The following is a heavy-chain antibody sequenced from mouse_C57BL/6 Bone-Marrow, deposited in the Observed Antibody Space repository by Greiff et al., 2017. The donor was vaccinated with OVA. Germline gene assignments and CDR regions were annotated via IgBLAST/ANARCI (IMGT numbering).Heavy chain of an antibody. D-gene: IGHD4-1*01. CDR1: GYTFTSYW. J-gene: IGHJ2*01. Sequence: VKLQQPGAELVRPGSSVKLSCKASGYTFTSYWMDWVKQRPGQGLEWIGNIYPSDSETHYNQKFKDKATLTVDKSSSTAYMQLSSLTSEDSAVYYCARTAGTSYWGQGTTLTVSS. CDR2: IYPSDSET. V-gene: IGHV1-61*01. CDR3: ARTAGTSY.